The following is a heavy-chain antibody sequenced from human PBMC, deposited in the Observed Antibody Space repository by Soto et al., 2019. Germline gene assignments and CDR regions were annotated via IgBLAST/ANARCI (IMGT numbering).Heavy chain of an antibody. CDR2: IYYSGST. CDR3: ARGDYESSGYYFDY. CDR1: GGSISSYY. D-gene: IGHD3-22*01. V-gene: IGHV4-59*08. J-gene: IGHJ4*02. Sequence: SETLSLTCTVSGGSISSYYWSWIRQPPGKGLEWIGYIYYSGSTNYNPSLKSRVTISVDTSNNQFSQKLSSVTAADTAVYYCARGDYESSGYYFDYWGQGTLVTVSS.